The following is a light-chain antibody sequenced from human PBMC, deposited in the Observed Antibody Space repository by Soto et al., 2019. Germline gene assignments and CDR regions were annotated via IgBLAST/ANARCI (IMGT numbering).Light chain of an antibody. CDR3: QQYNDRPPIT. V-gene: IGKV3-15*01. CDR2: SAS. Sequence: EVVLTQSPDTLSLSPGERATLSCRASQSISSNFVAWYQQKVGQAPRLLIYSASSRATGIPARFSGSGSGSEFTLTISGLQSEDFAVYYCQQYNDRPPITFGQGTRLEIK. CDR1: QSISSN. J-gene: IGKJ5*01.